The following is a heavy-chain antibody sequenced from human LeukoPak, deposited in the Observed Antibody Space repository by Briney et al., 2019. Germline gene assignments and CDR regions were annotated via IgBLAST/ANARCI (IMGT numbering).Heavy chain of an antibody. CDR1: GFTFRSAW. J-gene: IGHJ4*02. CDR2: IKSKNNGGTT. CDR3: TTGSTSDYGSGSYTTIDY. V-gene: IGHV3-15*01. Sequence: GGPLRLSCAASGFTFRSAWMSWVRQAPGKGLEWVGRIKSKNNGGTTDYAAPVTGRFTISRDDSRNTLYLQMNSLKTEDTGVYYCTTGSTSDYGSGSYTTIDYWGQGTLVTVSS. D-gene: IGHD3-10*01.